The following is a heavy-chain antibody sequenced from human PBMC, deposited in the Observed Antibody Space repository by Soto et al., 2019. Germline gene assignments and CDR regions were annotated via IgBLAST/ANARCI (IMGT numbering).Heavy chain of an antibody. Sequence: VKVSCKASGGTFSSYAISWVRQAPGQGLEWMGGIVPIFGTANYAQKFQGRVTITADESTSTAYMELSSLRSEDTAVYYCARHSCCSTPNYYYGMDVWGQGTTVTVSS. J-gene: IGHJ6*02. D-gene: IGHD2-15*01. V-gene: IGHV1-69*13. CDR3: ARHSCCSTPNYYYGMDV. CDR2: IVPIFGTA. CDR1: GGTFSSYA.